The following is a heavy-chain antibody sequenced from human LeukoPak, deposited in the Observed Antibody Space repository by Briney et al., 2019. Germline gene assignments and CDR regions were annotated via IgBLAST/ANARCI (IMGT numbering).Heavy chain of an antibody. CDR1: GYSISSGYY. D-gene: IGHD2-2*02. J-gene: IGHJ4*02. CDR3: ARDPPYCSSTSCSTGDDY. Sequence: SETPSLTCTVSGYSISSGYYWGWIRQPPGKGLEWIGSIYHSGSTYYNPSLKSRVTISVDTSKNQFSLKLSSVTAADTAVYYCARDPPYCSSTSCSTGDDYWGQGTLVTVSS. V-gene: IGHV4-38-2*02. CDR2: IYHSGST.